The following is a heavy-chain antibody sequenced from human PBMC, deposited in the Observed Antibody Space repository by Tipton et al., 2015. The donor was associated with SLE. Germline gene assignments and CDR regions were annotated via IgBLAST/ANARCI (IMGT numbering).Heavy chain of an antibody. D-gene: IGHD2-15*01. V-gene: IGHV3-48*01. CDR2: ISSSSTI. CDR3: AVTGWSSSAFDI. CDR1: GFTFSTYS. J-gene: IGHJ3*02. Sequence: SLRLSCAASGFTFSTYSMNWVRQAPGKGLEWVSYISSSSTIYYADSVKGRFTISRDNAKNSLYLQMNSLRAEDTAVYYCAVTGWSSSAFDIWGQGTMVTVSS.